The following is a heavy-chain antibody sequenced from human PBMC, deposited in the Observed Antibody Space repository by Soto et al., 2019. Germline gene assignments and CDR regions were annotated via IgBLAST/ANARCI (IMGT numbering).Heavy chain of an antibody. D-gene: IGHD2-15*01. Sequence: EVQLVESGGGLVQPGGSLRLSCAASGFTFSSYWMHWVRQAPGKGLVWVSRINSDGSSTSYADSVKGRFTISRDNAKNTQYLQRNSLRAEDTAVYYCARVYCSGGSCHPLDYWGQGTLVTVSS. V-gene: IGHV3-74*01. CDR2: INSDGSST. CDR3: ARVYCSGGSCHPLDY. J-gene: IGHJ4*02. CDR1: GFTFSSYW.